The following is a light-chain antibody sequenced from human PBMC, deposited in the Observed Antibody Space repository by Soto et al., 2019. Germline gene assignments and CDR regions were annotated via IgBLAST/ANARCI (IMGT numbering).Light chain of an antibody. CDR3: QTYDSSLNTWV. V-gene: IGLV2-11*01. J-gene: IGLJ3*02. CDR1: GSDVSGYNF. Sequence: QSALTQPRSVSGSPGQSVTISCTGAGSDVSGYNFLSWYQQYPGKAPKVIIYDVNKRPSGVPDRFSVSKSGSSASLAITGLQAEDEAYYYCQTYDSSLNTWVFGGGTKLTVL. CDR2: DVN.